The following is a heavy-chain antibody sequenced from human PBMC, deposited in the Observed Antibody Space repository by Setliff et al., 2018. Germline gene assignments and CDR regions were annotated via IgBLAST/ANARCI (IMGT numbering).Heavy chain of an antibody. J-gene: IGHJ3*02. D-gene: IGHD3-16*01. Sequence: NPSETLSLTCTVSGGSISSSSYYWGWIRQPPGKGREWIGTIYYTGNTYYNPSLKSRVTITADESTRTVNMELRSLKSEDTALYYCARGAVNWAAFNIWGQGTLVTVSS. CDR1: GGSISSSSYY. CDR2: IYYTGNT. CDR3: ARGAVNWAAFNI. V-gene: IGHV4-39*06.